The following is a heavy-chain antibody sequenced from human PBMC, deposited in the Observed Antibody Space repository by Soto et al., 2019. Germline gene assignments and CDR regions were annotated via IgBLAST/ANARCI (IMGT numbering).Heavy chain of an antibody. CDR1: GFTFSSYA. D-gene: IGHD3-3*01. CDR3: RYDFWSGIGILDY. CDR2: ISGSGGST. Sequence: EVQLLESGGGLVQPGGSLRLSCAASGFTFSSYAMSWVRQAPGKGLEWVSAISGSGGSTYYADSVKGRFTISRENSKNTLYLRMNSLRAEDTAVYYCRYDFWSGIGILDYWGQGTLVTVSS. J-gene: IGHJ4*02. V-gene: IGHV3-23*01.